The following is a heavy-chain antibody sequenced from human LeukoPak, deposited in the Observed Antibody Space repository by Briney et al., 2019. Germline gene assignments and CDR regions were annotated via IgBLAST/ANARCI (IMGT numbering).Heavy chain of an antibody. V-gene: IGHV3-7*01. Sequence: GGSLRLSRAASGFNFSSWLMSWVGQPPGKGLQGVASVKQDGREKYYVDSVKGRFTISRDNAKNPLYPQTNTLRAEHTAVYYCARTIRGSWGQGTLVTVSS. CDR1: GFNFSSWL. CDR3: ARTIRGS. CDR2: VKQDGREK. J-gene: IGHJ5*02. D-gene: IGHD3-10*01.